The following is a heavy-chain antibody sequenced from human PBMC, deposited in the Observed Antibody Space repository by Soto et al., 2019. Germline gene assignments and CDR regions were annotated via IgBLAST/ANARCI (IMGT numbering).Heavy chain of an antibody. CDR3: ARHGFGPLHGLVDV. J-gene: IGHJ6*02. CDR2: IMYSGYS. D-gene: IGHD3-10*01. Sequence: QVQLQESGPGLVKPSETLSLTCTVSGDSLTNYYCSWFRQPPGKGLEWIGYIMYSGYSAYNLSLKRRVTMSMDPSKTQFPLMLESVTATDTAVYYCARHGFGPLHGLVDVWGQGTTVIVSS. V-gene: IGHV4-59*08. CDR1: GDSLTNYY.